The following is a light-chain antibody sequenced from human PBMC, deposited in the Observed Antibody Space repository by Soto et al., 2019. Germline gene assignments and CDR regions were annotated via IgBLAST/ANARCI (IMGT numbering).Light chain of an antibody. CDR3: HQRGSWPRGT. J-gene: IGKJ1*01. CDR2: DAS. CDR1: QSVSSY. V-gene: IGKV3-11*01. Sequence: EIVLTQSPGALSLSPGETATLSCRASQSVSSYLAWYQQKSGQAPRLLIYDASNRATGIPDRFSGSGSGTDFTLTISSLEPEDSAVYYCHQRGSWPRGTFGQGTKV.